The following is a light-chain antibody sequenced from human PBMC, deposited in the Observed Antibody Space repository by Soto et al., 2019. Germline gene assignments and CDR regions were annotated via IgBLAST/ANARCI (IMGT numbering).Light chain of an antibody. V-gene: IGLV1-44*01. J-gene: IGLJ1*01. Sequence: QTVVTQPPSASGTPGQRVTISCYGSTSNIGTNIVTWYQQFPGTAPKVLIYANNQRPSGVPDRFSGSKSGTSASLTISGLQSEDEADYFCSVWDESLNGWRVFGTGTKLTV. CDR1: TSNIGTNI. CDR3: SVWDESLNGWRV. CDR2: ANN.